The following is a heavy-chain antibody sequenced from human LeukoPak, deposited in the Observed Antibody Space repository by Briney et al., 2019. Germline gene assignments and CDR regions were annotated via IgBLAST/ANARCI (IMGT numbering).Heavy chain of an antibody. V-gene: IGHV4-59*01. Sequence: SETLSLTCTVSGGSISSYYWSWLRQPPGKGLEWIGNIYYSGSTNYNPSLKSRVTISVDTSKNQFSLKLSSVTAADTAVYYCTRGSIAYYYMDVWGKGTTVTVSS. J-gene: IGHJ6*03. CDR1: GGSISSYY. CDR2: IYYSGST. D-gene: IGHD3-22*01. CDR3: TRGSIAYYYMDV.